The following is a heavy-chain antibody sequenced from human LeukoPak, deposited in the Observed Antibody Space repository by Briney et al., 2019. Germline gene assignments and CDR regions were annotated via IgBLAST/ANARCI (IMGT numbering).Heavy chain of an antibody. V-gene: IGHV4-61*02. Sequence: TLSLTCTVSGGSISIGGYYWSWIRHPAGEGLEWIGGTYSGESSNCSPSLKSRVTISIDTSKNQFSLNLSSVTAADTAVYDCSRVIRRDHCNYDGFDSWSQGTMVTVSS. D-gene: IGHD5-24*01. CDR1: GGSISIGGYY. CDR2: TYSGESS. J-gene: IGHJ3*02. CDR3: SRVIRRDHCNYDGFDS.